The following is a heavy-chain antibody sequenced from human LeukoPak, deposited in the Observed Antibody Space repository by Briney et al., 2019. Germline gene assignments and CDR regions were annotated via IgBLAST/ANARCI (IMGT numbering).Heavy chain of an antibody. CDR2: MNPNSGNT. Sequence: ASVKVSCKAPGYTFTSYDINWLRQATGQGLEWMGWMNPNSGNTGYAQKFQGRVTMTRNTSISTAYMELSSLRSEDTAVYYCARGRYSSGWYRAYYYGMDVWGQGTTVTVSS. CDR3: ARGRYSSGWYRAYYYGMDV. D-gene: IGHD6-19*01. J-gene: IGHJ6*02. V-gene: IGHV1-8*01. CDR1: GYTFTSYD.